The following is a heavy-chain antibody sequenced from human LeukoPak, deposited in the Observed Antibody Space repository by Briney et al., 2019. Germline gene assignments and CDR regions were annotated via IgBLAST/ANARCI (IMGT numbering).Heavy chain of an antibody. CDR3: ARSINYSNYLIDF. V-gene: IGHV3-23*01. Sequence: PGGSLRLSCAASGFNFKDYDMTWVRQAPGEGLEWVASISASGVSTNYADSVRGRFTISRNNSNRVVYLRMNSLRTEDTAVYYCARSINYSNYLIDFWGQGTRVIVSS. J-gene: IGHJ4*02. CDR2: ISASGVST. D-gene: IGHD4-11*01. CDR1: GFNFKDYD.